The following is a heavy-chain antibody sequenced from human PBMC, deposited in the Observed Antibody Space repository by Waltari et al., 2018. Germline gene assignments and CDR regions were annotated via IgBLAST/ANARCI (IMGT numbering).Heavy chain of an antibody. J-gene: IGHJ4*02. CDR3: ARVSATSWSSAYYFDF. CDR1: GVSISSFY. Sequence: QVQLQESGPGLLKPSETLSLTCTVSGVSISSFYWGLIRLPAGKGLEWVGRIYISGSSSSNPSLKSRVTMSDDTSKNQFSLKLTSVTAADTAVYYCARVSATSWSSAYYFDFWGQGILVTVSS. V-gene: IGHV4-4*07. D-gene: IGHD2-2*01. CDR2: IYISGSS.